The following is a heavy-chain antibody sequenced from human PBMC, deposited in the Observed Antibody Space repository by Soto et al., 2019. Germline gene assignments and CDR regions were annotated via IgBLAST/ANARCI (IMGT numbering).Heavy chain of an antibody. J-gene: IGHJ4*02. D-gene: IGHD3-22*01. CDR3: VKAVFSGYYYVPFDY. CDR2: ISSNGGNT. Sequence: XXSLSLSCSASGFTFSNYAMHWVLQAPGKGLEYVSAISSNGGNTYYADSVKGRFTISRDNSKNTLYLQMSSLRTEDTAVYYCVKAVFSGYYYVPFDYWGQGTLVTVSS. V-gene: IGHV3-64D*06. CDR1: GFTFSNYA.